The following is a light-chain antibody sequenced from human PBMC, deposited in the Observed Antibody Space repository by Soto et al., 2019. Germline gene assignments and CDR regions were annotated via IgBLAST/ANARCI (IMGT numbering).Light chain of an antibody. CDR2: DAS. CDR1: QSVSNY. Sequence: EIVLTQSPATLSLSPGERATLSCRASQSVSNYLVWYQQKPGQAPRLLIYDASNRATGIPARFSGSGSGTDFTLTISTLEPEDFAVYYCQQRLNRLSFVGGTKVEIK. CDR3: QQRLNRLS. J-gene: IGKJ4*01. V-gene: IGKV3-11*01.